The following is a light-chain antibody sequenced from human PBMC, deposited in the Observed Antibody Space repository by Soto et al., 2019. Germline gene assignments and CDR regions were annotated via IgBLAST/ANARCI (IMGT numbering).Light chain of an antibody. J-gene: IGLJ1*01. CDR3: AAWDDSLSGSFV. CDR1: SSNIGSNY. CDR2: RNN. V-gene: IGLV1-47*01. Sequence: QSVLTQPPSASGTPGQRFAISCSGSSSNIGSNYVYWYQQLPGTAPKLLIYRNNQRPSGVPDRFSGSKSGTSASLAISGLRSEDEVDYYCAAWDDSLSGSFVFGTGTKLTVL.